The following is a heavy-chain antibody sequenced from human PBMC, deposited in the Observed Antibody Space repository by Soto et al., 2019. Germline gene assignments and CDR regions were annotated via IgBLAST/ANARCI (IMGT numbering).Heavy chain of an antibody. CDR2: IYYSGST. CDR1: GGSISSYY. J-gene: IGHJ4*02. Sequence: PSETLSLTCTVSGGSISSYYWSWIRQPPGKGLEWIGYIYYSGSTNYNPSLKSRVTISVDTSKNQFSLKLSSVTAADTAVYYCGKDRAEYSSSYFDYWGQGTLVTFSS. V-gene: IGHV4-59*01. CDR3: GKDRAEYSSSYFDY. D-gene: IGHD6-6*01.